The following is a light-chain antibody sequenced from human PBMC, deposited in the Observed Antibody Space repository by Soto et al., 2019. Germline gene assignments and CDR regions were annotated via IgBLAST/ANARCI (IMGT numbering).Light chain of an antibody. Sequence: QSALTQPASVSGSPGQSITISCTGTSSDVGSYNLVSWYQQHPGKAPKLMIYEVSKRPSGVSNRFSGSKSGNTASLTISGLQAEDEADYYCCSYAGSSFVFGGGTKLT. CDR1: SSDVGSYNL. J-gene: IGLJ2*01. CDR3: CSYAGSSFV. V-gene: IGLV2-23*02. CDR2: EVS.